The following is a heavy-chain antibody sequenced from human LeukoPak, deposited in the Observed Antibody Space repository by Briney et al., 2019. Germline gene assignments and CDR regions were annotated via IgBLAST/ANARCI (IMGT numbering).Heavy chain of an antibody. J-gene: IGHJ5*01. D-gene: IGHD3-22*01. Sequence: GGSLRLSCAASGFTFNSYAMSWVRQAPGKGLEWVSSISSSGDSTFYADSVKDRFTISRDNSKNTLYLQMSRLRADDTAVYYCAKDRPNYHESNGHYYRRNGDSWGQGTLVTVSS. CDR2: ISSSGDST. V-gene: IGHV3-23*01. CDR3: AKDRPNYHESNGHYYRRNGDS. CDR1: GFTFNSYA.